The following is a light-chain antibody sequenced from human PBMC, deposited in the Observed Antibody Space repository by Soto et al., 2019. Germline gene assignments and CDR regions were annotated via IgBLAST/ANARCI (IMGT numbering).Light chain of an antibody. CDR2: GAS. Sequence: EIVMTQPPATVPVTPGERATLSCRASQGVSNNYLAWYQQKPGQAPRLLIYGASNRATGIPARFSGSGSGTDFTLTISSLEPEDFAVYYCQQRSNWITFGQGTRLEIK. CDR1: QGVSNNY. CDR3: QQRSNWIT. V-gene: IGKV3D-11*01. J-gene: IGKJ5*01.